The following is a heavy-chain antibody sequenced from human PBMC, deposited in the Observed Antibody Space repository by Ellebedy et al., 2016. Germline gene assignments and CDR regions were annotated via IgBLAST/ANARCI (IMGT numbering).Heavy chain of an antibody. CDR1: EFTFSRYA. V-gene: IGHV3-30*17. D-gene: IGHD6-19*01. CDR3: ARSVSGRSGGSNYYYMDV. CDR2: ISSVLIKE. Sequence: GGSLRLSCAASEFTFSRYAMHWVRQAPGKGLEWVAVISSVLIKEYYGDSVKGRFTISRDDSKNTLYLQMNSLRSEDTAVYYCARSVSGRSGGSNYYYMDVWGKGTTVTVSS. J-gene: IGHJ6*03.